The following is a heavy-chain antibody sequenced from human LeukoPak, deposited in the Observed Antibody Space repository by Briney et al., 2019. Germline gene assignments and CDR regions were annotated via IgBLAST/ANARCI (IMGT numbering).Heavy chain of an antibody. CDR2: ISSSDSST. D-gene: IGHD5-12*01. CDR3: ARDKYSGFVFDC. J-gene: IGHJ4*02. CDR1: GFTFSSYE. V-gene: IGHV3-48*03. Sequence: PGGSLRLSCAGSGFTFSSYEMNWVRQTPGKGLEWVSYISSSDSSTYYADSVKGRFTISRDNAKNSLSLQMNSLRVEDTAVYYCARDKYSGFVFDCWGQGTLVTVSS.